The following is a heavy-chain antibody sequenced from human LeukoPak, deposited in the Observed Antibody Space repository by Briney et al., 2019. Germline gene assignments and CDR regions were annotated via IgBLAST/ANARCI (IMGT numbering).Heavy chain of an antibody. Sequence: PGGSLRLSCAASGFTFSSYAMSWVRQAPGKGLEWVSTISGSGGSTYYAGSVKGRFTISRDNSKNTLYLQMNSLRAEDTAVYYCAKGTVTCSSVDAFDIWGQGTMVTVSS. J-gene: IGHJ3*02. V-gene: IGHV3-23*01. CDR1: GFTFSSYA. CDR2: ISGSGGST. CDR3: AKGTVTCSSVDAFDI. D-gene: IGHD4-11*01.